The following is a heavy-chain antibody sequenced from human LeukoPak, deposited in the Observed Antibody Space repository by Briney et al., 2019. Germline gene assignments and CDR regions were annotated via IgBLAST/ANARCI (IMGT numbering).Heavy chain of an antibody. D-gene: IGHD2-21*01. V-gene: IGHV3-23*01. Sequence: PGGSLRLSCAASGFTFNNYVMSWVRQSPGKGLEWVSAIIVNGGGAYYANSVKGRFTISKDNSKNTLYLQMNSLRAEDTAVYYCAKDSIDVIAVYYFDYWGQGTLVTVSS. J-gene: IGHJ4*02. CDR1: GFTFNNYV. CDR3: AKDSIDVIAVYYFDY. CDR2: IIVNGGGA.